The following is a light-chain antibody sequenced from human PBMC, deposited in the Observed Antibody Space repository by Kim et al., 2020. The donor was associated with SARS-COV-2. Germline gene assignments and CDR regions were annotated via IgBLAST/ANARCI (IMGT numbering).Light chain of an antibody. Sequence: SSALTPDPVVSVALGQTVTITCQGDSLRSYDASWYHQKAGQAPVLVIYGKNDRPSGIPDRFSGSRSGNTASLTITGAQAEDAADYYCNSRDNEGKVVFGG. CDR1: SLRSYD. J-gene: IGLJ3*02. CDR3: NSRDNEGKVV. V-gene: IGLV3-19*01. CDR2: GKN.